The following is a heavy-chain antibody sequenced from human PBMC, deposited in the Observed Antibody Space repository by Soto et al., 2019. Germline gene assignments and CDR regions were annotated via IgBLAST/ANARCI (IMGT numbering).Heavy chain of an antibody. V-gene: IGHV3-66*01. D-gene: IGHD2-8*01. CDR3: ARATKYRNGAFDI. Sequence: EVQLVESGGGLVQPGGSLRLSCAASGFTVSSNYMSWVRQAPGKGLEWVSVIYSGGSTYYADSVKGRFTISRDNSKNTLYLQMNSLRAEDTAVYYCARATKYRNGAFDIWGQGTMVTVSS. CDR2: IYSGGST. J-gene: IGHJ3*02. CDR1: GFTVSSNY.